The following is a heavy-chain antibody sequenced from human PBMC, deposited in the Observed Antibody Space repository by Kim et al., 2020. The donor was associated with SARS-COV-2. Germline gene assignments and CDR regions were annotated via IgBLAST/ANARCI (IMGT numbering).Heavy chain of an antibody. CDR3: ARAPASYSSGWLYYFDY. J-gene: IGHJ4*02. D-gene: IGHD6-19*01. CDR1: GYTFTGYY. CDR2: INPNSGGT. Sequence: ASVKVSCKASGYTFTGYYMLWVRQAPGQGLEWMGWINPNSGGTNYAQKFQGRVTMTRDTSISTAYMELSRLRSDDTAVYYCARAPASYSSGWLYYFDYWGQGTLVTVSS. V-gene: IGHV1-2*02.